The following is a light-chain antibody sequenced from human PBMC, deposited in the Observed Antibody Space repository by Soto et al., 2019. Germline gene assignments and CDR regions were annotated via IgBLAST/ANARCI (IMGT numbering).Light chain of an antibody. J-gene: IGKJ5*01. CDR2: GAS. CDR1: QSVSSTY. V-gene: IGKV3-20*01. CDR3: QQYRT. Sequence: EIVLTQSPGTLSLSPGERAPLSCRASQSVSSTYLAWYQQKPGQAPRLLIYGASSRATGIPDRFSGSGSGTDFTLTISRLEPEDFAVYYCQQYRTFGQGTRLEIK.